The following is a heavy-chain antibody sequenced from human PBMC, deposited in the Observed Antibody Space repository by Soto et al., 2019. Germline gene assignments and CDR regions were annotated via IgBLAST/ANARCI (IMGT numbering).Heavy chain of an antibody. CDR2: IIPIFGTA. Sequence: SVKVSCKASGGTFSSYAISWVRQAPGQGLEWMGGIIPIFGTANYAQKFQGRVTITADESTSTAYMELSSLRSEDTAVYYCASRGSYYDSSGPYAFDIWGQGTMVTVSS. J-gene: IGHJ3*02. D-gene: IGHD3-22*01. V-gene: IGHV1-69*13. CDR1: GGTFSSYA. CDR3: ASRGSYYDSSGPYAFDI.